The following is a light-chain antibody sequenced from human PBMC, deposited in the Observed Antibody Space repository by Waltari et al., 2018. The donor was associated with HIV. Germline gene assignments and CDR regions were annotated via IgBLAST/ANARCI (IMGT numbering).Light chain of an antibody. CDR3: QQYYSWPLT. V-gene: IGKV3-15*01. CDR1: ESFSTN. CDR2: DAS. J-gene: IGKJ1*01. Sequence: ETVMTQSPATLSVFPGEKATLSCRASESFSTNLAWYQQKPGQAPRLLIYDASARATGGPSRFSGSGSGTEFTLTISSLQSEDFAVYHCQQYYSWPLTFGQGTRVDI.